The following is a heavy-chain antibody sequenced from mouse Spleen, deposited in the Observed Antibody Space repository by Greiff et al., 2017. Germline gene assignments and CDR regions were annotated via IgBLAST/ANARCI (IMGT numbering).Heavy chain of an antibody. CDR1: GYTFTSYW. CDR3: ARHSDY. J-gene: IGHJ2*01. Sequence: QVQLQQPGAELVMPGASVKLSCKASGYTFTSYWMHWVKQRPGQGLEWIGEIDPSDSYTNYNQKFKGKATFTVDKSSSTDNMQLSNLTSEDSAVYYWARHSDYWGQGTTLTVSS. V-gene: IGHV1-69*01. CDR2: IDPSDSYT.